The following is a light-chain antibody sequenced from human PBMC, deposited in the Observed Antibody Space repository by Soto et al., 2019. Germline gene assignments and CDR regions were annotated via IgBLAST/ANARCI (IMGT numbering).Light chain of an antibody. CDR3: QHYNSYSEA. CDR1: QDISIY. J-gene: IGKJ1*01. V-gene: IGKV1-33*01. Sequence: DIQMTQSPSSLSASVGDRVTITCQARQDISIYLNWHQHKPGKAPKLLIFDASILETGVPSRFSGSGSGTEFTLTISSLQPDDFATYYCQHYNSYSEAFGQGTKVDIK. CDR2: DAS.